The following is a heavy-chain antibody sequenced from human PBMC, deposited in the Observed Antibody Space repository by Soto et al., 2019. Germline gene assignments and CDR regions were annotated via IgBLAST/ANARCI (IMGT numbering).Heavy chain of an antibody. CDR3: ARAQRRYCSSTSCPGTPFDP. J-gene: IGHJ5*02. Sequence: QVQLQESGPGLVKPSQTLSLTCTVSGGSISSGDYYWSWIRQPPGKGLEWIGYIYYSGSTYYNPSLKSRVTISVDTSKNQFSLKLSSLTAADTAAYYCARAQRRYCSSTSCPGTPFDPWGQGTLVTVSS. D-gene: IGHD2-2*01. CDR1: GGSISSGDYY. CDR2: IYYSGST. V-gene: IGHV4-30-4*01.